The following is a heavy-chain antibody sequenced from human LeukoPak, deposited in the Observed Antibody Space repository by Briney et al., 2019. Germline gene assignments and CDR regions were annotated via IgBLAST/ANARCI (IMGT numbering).Heavy chain of an antibody. V-gene: IGHV3-11*04. D-gene: IGHD2-15*01. J-gene: IGHJ3*01. CDR2: ICSSGSAI. CDR3: ARDLDVVVGPAHYDALDL. CDR1: GFTFSDYY. Sequence: GGSLRLSCAASGFTFSDYYINWIRQAPGKGLEWVSSICSSGSAIFYADSVRGRFTISRNNAKNSLFLQMNSLRAEDTAVYYCARDLDVVVGPAHYDALDLWGQGTTVTVS.